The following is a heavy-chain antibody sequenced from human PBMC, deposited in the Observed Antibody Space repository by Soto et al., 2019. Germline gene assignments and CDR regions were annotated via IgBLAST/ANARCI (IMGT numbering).Heavy chain of an antibody. Sequence: GGSLRLSCAASGFTFSSYAMHWVRQAPGKGLEWVAVISYDGSNKYYADSVKGRFTISRDNSKNTLYLQMNSLRAEDTAVYYCARERGGMYSSSSFDYWGQGTLVTVSS. V-gene: IGHV3-30*04. CDR2: ISYDGSNK. CDR1: GFTFSSYA. CDR3: ARERGGMYSSSSFDY. J-gene: IGHJ4*02. D-gene: IGHD6-6*01.